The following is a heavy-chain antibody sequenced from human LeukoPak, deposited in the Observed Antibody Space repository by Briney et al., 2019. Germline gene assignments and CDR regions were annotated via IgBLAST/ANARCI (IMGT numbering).Heavy chain of an antibody. CDR3: ARDHYFAFDV. CDR1: GFTFSTYW. CDR2: IEGDGSEK. V-gene: IGHV3-7*01. J-gene: IGHJ3*01. Sequence: GGSLRLSCAASGFTFSTYWMSWVRQAPGKGLEWVANIEGDGSEKYYVDSVKGRLTISRDNAKNSLYLQMNSLRAEDTAVYYCARDHYFAFDVWGQGTMVTVSS. D-gene: IGHD1-26*01.